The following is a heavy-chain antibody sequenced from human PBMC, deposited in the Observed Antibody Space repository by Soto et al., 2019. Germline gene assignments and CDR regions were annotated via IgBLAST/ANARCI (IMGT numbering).Heavy chain of an antibody. CDR3: AKANPLWFGESLGGYYYYGMDV. J-gene: IGHJ6*02. D-gene: IGHD3-10*01. CDR2: ISWNSGSI. Sequence: PGGSLRLSCAASGFTFDDYAMHWVRQAPGKGLEWVSGISWNSGSIGYADSVKGRFTISRDNAKNSLYLQMNSLRAEDTALYYCAKANPLWFGESLGGYYYYGMDVWGQGTTVTVS. V-gene: IGHV3-9*01. CDR1: GFTFDDYA.